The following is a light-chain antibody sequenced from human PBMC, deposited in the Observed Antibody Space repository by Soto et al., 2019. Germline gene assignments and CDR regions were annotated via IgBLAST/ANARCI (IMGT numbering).Light chain of an antibody. CDR2: GVY. Sequence: IVMTHSPTILSVSPGERATLSCRASQSVSSNLAWYQQKPGQAPRLLIYGVYTRAPGIPARFSGSGSGTEFTLTISSLQSEDFAVYYCQQYNNWPPAFGQGTRLEIK. CDR1: QSVSSN. V-gene: IGKV3D-15*01. CDR3: QQYNNWPPA. J-gene: IGKJ5*01.